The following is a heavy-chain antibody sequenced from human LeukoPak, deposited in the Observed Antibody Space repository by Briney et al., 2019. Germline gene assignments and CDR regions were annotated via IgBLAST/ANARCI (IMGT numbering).Heavy chain of an antibody. V-gene: IGHV4-59*08. CDR1: GDSISSYY. CDR3: ARHGYDILTGSI. D-gene: IGHD3-9*01. Sequence: SETLSLTCTVSGDSISSYYWSWIRQPPGKGLEWIGYIYYSGSTNYNPSLKSRATISVDTSKNQFSLKLSSVTAADTAVYYCARHGYDILTGSIWGQGTMVTVSS. J-gene: IGHJ3*02. CDR2: IYYSGST.